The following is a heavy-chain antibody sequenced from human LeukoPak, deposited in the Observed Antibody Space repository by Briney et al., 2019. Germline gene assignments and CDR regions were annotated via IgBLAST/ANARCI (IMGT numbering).Heavy chain of an antibody. CDR3: ARDARYSYGLNSDAFDI. Sequence: SETLSLTRTVSGGSISSYYWSWIRQPPGKGLEWIGYIYYSGSTNYNPSLKSRVTISVDTSKNQFSLKLSSVTAADTAVYYCARDARYSYGLNSDAFDIWGQGTMVTVSS. CDR1: GGSISSYY. CDR2: IYYSGST. V-gene: IGHV4-59*01. D-gene: IGHD5-18*01. J-gene: IGHJ3*02.